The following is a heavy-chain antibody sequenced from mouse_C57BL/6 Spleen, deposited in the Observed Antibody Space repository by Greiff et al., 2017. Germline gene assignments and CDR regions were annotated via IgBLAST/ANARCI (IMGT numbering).Heavy chain of an antibody. J-gene: IGHJ2*01. D-gene: IGHD2-3*01. V-gene: IGHV1-69*01. Sequence: QVQLQQPGAELVMPGASVKLSCKASGYTFTSYWMHWVKQRPGQGLEWIGEIDPSDSYTNYNQKFKGKSTLTVDKSSSTAYIQLSSLTSEDSAVYYCARYEGWFLDYWGRGTTLTVSS. CDR2: IDPSDSYT. CDR1: GYTFTSYW. CDR3: ARYEGWFLDY.